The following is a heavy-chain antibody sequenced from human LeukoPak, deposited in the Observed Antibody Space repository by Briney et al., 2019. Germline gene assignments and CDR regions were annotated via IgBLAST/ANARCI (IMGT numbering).Heavy chain of an antibody. J-gene: IGHJ4*02. V-gene: IGHV1-24*01. CDR3: ASPIFVETGTLDY. CDR1: GYTFTNNY. Sequence: SVQVSCQASGYTFTNNYLHWVRQAPGKGLEWMGSFDPEDGETIYAQKFQGRVTMTEDTSTDTAYMELSSLRSEDTAVYFCASPIFVETGTLDYWGQGALVTVSS. CDR2: FDPEDGET. D-gene: IGHD1-1*01.